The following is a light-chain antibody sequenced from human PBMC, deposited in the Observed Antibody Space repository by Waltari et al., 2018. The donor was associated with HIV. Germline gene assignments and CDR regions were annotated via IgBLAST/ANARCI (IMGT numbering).Light chain of an antibody. V-gene: IGLV3-25*03. CDR3: QAGDSSDTFV. CDR2: KDS. Sequence: SYELTQPPSVSVSPGQPARLPCSGAALPQPSAFWYQQKPGQAPVLVIHKDSERPSGIPERCYGYSAGTTVTLTISGVQAEDEADDYCQAGDSSDTFVFGTGTALTVL. J-gene: IGLJ1*01. CDR1: ALPQPS.